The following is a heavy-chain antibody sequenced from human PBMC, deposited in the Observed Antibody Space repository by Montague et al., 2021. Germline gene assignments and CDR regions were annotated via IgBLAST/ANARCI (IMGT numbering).Heavy chain of an antibody. CDR1: GFTFSSYW. V-gene: IGHV3-74*01. J-gene: IGHJ4*02. D-gene: IGHD3-10*01. CDR3: TFYKFRETPRGFDY. Sequence: SRSLSCSASGFTFSSYWMHWVRQAPGKGLVWVSRISTDGSSTTYADSVKGRFTTSRDNAKNMLYLQMNSLRAEDTAVYYCTFYKFRETPRGFDYWGQGTLVTVSA. CDR2: ISTDGSST.